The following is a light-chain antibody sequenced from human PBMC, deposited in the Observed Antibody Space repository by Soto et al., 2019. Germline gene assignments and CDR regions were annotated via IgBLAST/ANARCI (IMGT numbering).Light chain of an antibody. CDR3: QQSYSTPWT. CDR2: AAS. CDR1: QSISSY. V-gene: IGKV1-39*01. J-gene: IGKJ1*01. Sequence: DIQMTQSPSSLSASVGDRVTITCRASQSISSYLNWYQQKPGKAPKLLIYAASSLQSGVPSRFSGSGSGTDFTLNISSLQPEDFETYYCQQSYSTPWTFGQGTKVDIK.